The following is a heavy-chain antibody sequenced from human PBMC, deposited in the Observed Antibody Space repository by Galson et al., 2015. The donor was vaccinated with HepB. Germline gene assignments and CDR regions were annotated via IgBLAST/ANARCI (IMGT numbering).Heavy chain of an antibody. CDR2: ISYDGSNK. V-gene: IGHV3-30-3*01. J-gene: IGHJ6*03. D-gene: IGHD3-3*01. CDR1: GFTFSSYA. CDR3: ARDRIYDFWSGYPDYMDV. Sequence: SLRLSCAASGFTFSSYAMHWVRQAPGKGLEWVAVISYDGSNKYYADSVKGRFTISRDNSKNTLYLQMNSLRAEDTAVYYCARDRIYDFWSGYPDYMDVWGKGTTVTVSS.